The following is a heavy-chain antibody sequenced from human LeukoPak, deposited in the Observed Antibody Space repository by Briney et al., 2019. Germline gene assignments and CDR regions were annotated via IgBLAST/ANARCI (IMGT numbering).Heavy chain of an antibody. D-gene: IGHD3-22*01. J-gene: IGHJ4*02. Sequence: GGSLRLSCAASGFTFSSYGMHWVRQAPGKGLEWVAVIWYDGSNKYYADSVKGRFTISRDNSKNTLYLQMNSLRAEDTAVYYCARHSSGYYYFGYWGQGTLVTVSS. CDR1: GFTFSSYG. CDR2: IWYDGSNK. V-gene: IGHV3-33*01. CDR3: ARHSSGYYYFGY.